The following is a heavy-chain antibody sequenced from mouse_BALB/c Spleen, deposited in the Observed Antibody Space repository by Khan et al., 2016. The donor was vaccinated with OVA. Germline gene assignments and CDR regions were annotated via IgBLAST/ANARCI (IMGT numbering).Heavy chain of an antibody. CDR1: GFSFTSYT. CDR2: ISSGSTYT. D-gene: IGHD2-1*01. J-gene: IGHJ1*01. Sequence: EVELVESGGGLVRPGGSLKLSCAASGFSFTSYTMSWVRQTPEKRLEWVATISSGSTYTYYPSSVKGRFIISRDNAKNTLYLQMSSLKSEDTAMYYCTSDGNYAHWYFDVWGAGTTVTVSS. CDR3: TSDGNYAHWYFDV. V-gene: IGHV5-6-4*01.